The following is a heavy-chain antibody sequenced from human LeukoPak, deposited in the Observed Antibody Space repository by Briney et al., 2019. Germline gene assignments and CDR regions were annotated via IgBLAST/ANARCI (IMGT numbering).Heavy chain of an antibody. D-gene: IGHD5-18*01. Sequence: SETLSLTCTVSGGSISDNYWSWIRQPPGKGLEWIGYAYYSGHTNYNPSLKSRVTISVDTSKNQFSLKLSSVTAADTAVYYCARPQGSYGWENAFDIWGQGTMVTVSS. CDR3: ARPQGSYGWENAFDI. V-gene: IGHV4-59*08. J-gene: IGHJ3*02. CDR2: AYYSGHT. CDR1: GGSISDNY.